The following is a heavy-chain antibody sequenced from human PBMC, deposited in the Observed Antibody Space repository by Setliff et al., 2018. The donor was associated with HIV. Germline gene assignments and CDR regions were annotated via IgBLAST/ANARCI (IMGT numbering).Heavy chain of an antibody. CDR1: GGSISSGSYF. D-gene: IGHD2-15*01. J-gene: IGHJ6*02. CDR3: AREQYHFVVDYYYYYGMDV. Sequence: SETLSLTCTVSGGSISSGSYFWIWIRQPAGKGLEWIGHISTTGSTNYNPSLKSRVIMSVDTSQNQFSLQLKHVTAADTAIYYCAREQYHFVVDYYYYYGMDVWGQGNTVTVSS. CDR2: ISTTGST. V-gene: IGHV4-61*09.